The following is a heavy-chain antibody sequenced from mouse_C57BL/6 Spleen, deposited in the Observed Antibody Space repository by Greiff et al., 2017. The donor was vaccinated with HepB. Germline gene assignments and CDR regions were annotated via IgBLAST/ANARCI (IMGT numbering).Heavy chain of an antibody. CDR2: IDPETGGT. J-gene: IGHJ3*01. V-gene: IGHV1-15*01. D-gene: IGHD1-1*01. Sequence: VKLVESGAELVRPGASVTLSCKASGYTFTDYEMHWVKQTPVHGLEWIGAIDPETGGTAYNQKFKGKAILTADKSSSTAYMELRSLTSEDSAVYYCTPLYYYGSSLFAYWGQGTLVTVSA. CDR3: TPLYYYGSSLFAY. CDR1: GYTFTDYE.